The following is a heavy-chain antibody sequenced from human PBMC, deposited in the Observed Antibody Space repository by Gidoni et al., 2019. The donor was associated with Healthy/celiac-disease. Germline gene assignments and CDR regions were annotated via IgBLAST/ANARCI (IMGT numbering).Heavy chain of an antibody. D-gene: IGHD3-22*01. CDR3: ARAGLEDYYDSSGYYYET. V-gene: IGHV3-21*01. CDR2: ISSSSSYI. Sequence: EVQLVESGGGLVKPGGSLRLSCAASGFTFSSYSMNWVRQAPGKGLEWVSSISSSSSYIYYADSVKGRFTISRDNAKNSLYLQMNSLRAEDTAVYYCARAGLEDYYDSSGYYYETWGQGTLVTVSS. CDR1: GFTFSSYS. J-gene: IGHJ5*02.